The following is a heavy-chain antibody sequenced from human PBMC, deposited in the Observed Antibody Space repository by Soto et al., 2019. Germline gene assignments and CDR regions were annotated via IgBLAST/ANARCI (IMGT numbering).Heavy chain of an antibody. Sequence: XGSLILSCSASGFTFSSYAMSWVRQAPGKGLEWVSAISGSGGSTYYADSVKGRFTISRDNSKNTLYLQMNSLRAEDTAVYYCAKDRVRGVTLYYYYGMDVWGQGTTVTVSS. V-gene: IGHV3-23*01. CDR1: GFTFSSYA. D-gene: IGHD3-10*01. CDR2: ISGSGGST. J-gene: IGHJ6*02. CDR3: AKDRVRGVTLYYYYGMDV.